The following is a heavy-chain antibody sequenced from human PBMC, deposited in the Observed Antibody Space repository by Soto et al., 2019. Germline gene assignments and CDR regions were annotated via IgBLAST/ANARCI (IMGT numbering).Heavy chain of an antibody. Sequence: EVQLLESGGGLVQPGGSLTLSCATSGFTFNSYAMVWVRQAAEKGLEWVASISNNGDTAYYADSVKGRFTISRGNSENTLYLQMNGLRADDTALYFCAKSRVFIGAIVTLLDSWGQGTQVTVSS. V-gene: IGHV3-23*01. D-gene: IGHD3-16*02. CDR2: ISNNGDTA. CDR1: GFTFNSYA. J-gene: IGHJ4*02. CDR3: AKSRVFIGAIVTLLDS.